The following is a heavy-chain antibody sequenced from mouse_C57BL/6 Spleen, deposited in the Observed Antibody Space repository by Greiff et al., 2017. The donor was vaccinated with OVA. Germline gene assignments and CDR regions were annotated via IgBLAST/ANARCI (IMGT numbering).Heavy chain of an antibody. CDR1: SYTFTDYE. CDR3: TRYKEYAMDY. V-gene: IGHV1-15*01. J-gene: IGHJ4*01. CDR2: IDPETGGT. Sequence: QVQLQQSGAELVRPGASVTLSCKASSYTFTDYEMHWVKQTPVHGLEWIGAIDPETGGTAYNQKFKGKAILTADKSSSTAYMELRSLTSEDSAVYYCTRYKEYAMDYWGQGTSVTVSS.